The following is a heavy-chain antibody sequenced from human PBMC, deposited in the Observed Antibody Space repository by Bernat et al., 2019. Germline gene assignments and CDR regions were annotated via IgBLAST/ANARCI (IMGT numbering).Heavy chain of an antibody. D-gene: IGHD2-15*01. CDR1: GYTLTELS. CDR3: STSRAIVVVVAARDAFDI. J-gene: IGHJ3*02. CDR2: FDPEDGET. V-gene: IGHV1-24*01. Sequence: QVQLVQSGAEVKKPGASVKVSCKVSGYTLTELSMHWVRQAPGKGLEWMGGFDPEDGETIYAQKFQGRVTMNADTSTATAYMVLSSMRSEDTAGYYCSTSRAIVVVVAARDAFDIWGQGTMVTVSS.